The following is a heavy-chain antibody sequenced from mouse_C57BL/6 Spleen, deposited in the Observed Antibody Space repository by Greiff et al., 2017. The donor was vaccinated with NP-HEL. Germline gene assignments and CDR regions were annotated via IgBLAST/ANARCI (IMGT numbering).Heavy chain of an antibody. D-gene: IGHD2-4*01. CDR1: GYTFTSYT. CDR2: ITTSSGHT. Sequence: QVQLKESGAELARPGASVKMSCKASGYTFTSYTMHWVNQRPGQGLEWIGYITTSSGHTKYNQKFKDKATLTADKSSSTAYMQLSSLTSEDSAVYYCASMISTGLAYWGQGTLVTVSA. J-gene: IGHJ3*01. V-gene: IGHV1-4*01. CDR3: ASMISTGLAY.